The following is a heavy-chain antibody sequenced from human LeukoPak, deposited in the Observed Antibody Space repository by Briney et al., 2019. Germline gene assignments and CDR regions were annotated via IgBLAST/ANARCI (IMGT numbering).Heavy chain of an antibody. CDR2: INHNGNVN. J-gene: IGHJ4*02. CDR1: GFTFSSYW. V-gene: IGHV3-7*03. CDR3: ARWGGSDFDY. D-gene: IGHD3-16*01. Sequence: GGSLRLSCAASGFTFSSYWMNWARQAPGKGLEWVASINHNGNVNYYVDSVKGRFTISRDNAKNSLYLQMSNLRAEDTAVYYCARWGGSDFDYCGQGTLVTVSS.